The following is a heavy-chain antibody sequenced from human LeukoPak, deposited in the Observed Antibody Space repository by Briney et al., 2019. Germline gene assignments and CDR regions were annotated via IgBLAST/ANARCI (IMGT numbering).Heavy chain of an antibody. CDR2: IYYSGST. D-gene: IGHD3-16*02. V-gene: IGHV4-59*01. CDR1: GGSISSYY. CDR3: ASADYDYVWGSYRPLHY. J-gene: IGHJ4*02. Sequence: SETLSLTCTVFGGSISSYYWSWIRQPPGKGLEWIGYIYYSGSTNYNPSLKSQVTISVDTSKNQFSLKLSSVTAADTAVYYCASADYDYVWGSYRPLHYWGQGTLVTVSS.